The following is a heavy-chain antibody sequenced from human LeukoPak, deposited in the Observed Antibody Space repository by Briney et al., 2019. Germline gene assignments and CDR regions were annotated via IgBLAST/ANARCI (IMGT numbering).Heavy chain of an antibody. CDR3: ARARSGYYGSDIAVAGAFDY. J-gene: IGHJ4*02. CDR1: GFTFSSYA. D-gene: IGHD6-19*01. V-gene: IGHV3-30*04. CDR2: ISNDGTKK. Sequence: SGRSLRLSCAASGFTFSSYAMHWVRQAPGRGLAWVAVISNDGTKKYYADSVKGRFTISRDNSKNTLYPQMSSLRPEDTALYYCARARSGYYGSDIAVAGAFDYWGQGTLVTVSS.